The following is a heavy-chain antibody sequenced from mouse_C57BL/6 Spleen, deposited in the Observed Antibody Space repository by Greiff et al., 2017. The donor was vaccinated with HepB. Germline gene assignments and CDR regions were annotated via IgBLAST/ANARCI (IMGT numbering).Heavy chain of an antibody. V-gene: IGHV1-63*01. CDR1: GYTFTNYW. CDR2: IYPGGGYT. Sequence: VQLQQSGAELVRPGTSVKMSCEASGYTFTNYWIGWAKQRPGHGLEWIGDIYPGGGYTNYNEKFKGKATLTADKSSSTAYMQFSSLTSEDSAIYYCARLQDWYFDVWGTGTTVTVSS. CDR3: ARLQDWYFDV. D-gene: IGHD6-1*01. J-gene: IGHJ1*03.